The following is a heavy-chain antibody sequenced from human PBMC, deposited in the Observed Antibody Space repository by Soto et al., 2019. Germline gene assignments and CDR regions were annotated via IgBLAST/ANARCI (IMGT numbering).Heavy chain of an antibody. J-gene: IGHJ3*02. V-gene: IGHV1-3*01. CDR3: ARPRTTLRFLEWLLYTDAFDI. D-gene: IGHD3-3*01. Sequence: SVKVSCKASGYTFTSYAMHWVRQAPGQRLEWMGRINAGNGNTKYSQKFQGRVTITRDTSASTAYMELSSLRSEDVAVYYCARPRTTLRFLEWLLYTDAFDIWGQGTMVTVSS. CDR2: INAGNGNT. CDR1: GYTFTSYA.